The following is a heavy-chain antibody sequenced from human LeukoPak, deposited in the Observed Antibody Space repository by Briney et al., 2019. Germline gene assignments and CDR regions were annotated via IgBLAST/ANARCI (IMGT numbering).Heavy chain of an antibody. J-gene: IGHJ4*02. Sequence: PGGSLRLSCAASGFTFSNAWMNWVRQAPGKGLEWVGRIKSKTDGGTTDYAAPVKGRFTISRDDSKNTLHLQMNSLKTEDTAVYYCTTAHSFVLRYFDRFPPDFDYWGQGTLVTVSS. D-gene: IGHD3-9*01. CDR3: TTAHSFVLRYFDRFPPDFDY. CDR2: IKSKTDGGTT. V-gene: IGHV3-15*07. CDR1: GFTFSNAW.